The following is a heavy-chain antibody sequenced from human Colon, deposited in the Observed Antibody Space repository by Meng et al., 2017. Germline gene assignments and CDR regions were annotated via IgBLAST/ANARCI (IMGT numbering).Heavy chain of an antibody. J-gene: IGHJ4*02. Sequence: GESLKISCGGSGFIFSNYWMSWVRQAPGKGPEWVANIKDDASEQYYVDSVKGRFTISRNNAQNSVFLQMNSLRAEDTAVYYCARRSDESGRRIIFDYWGQGKLVTVSS. CDR3: ARRSDESGRRIIFDY. CDR1: GFIFSNYW. CDR2: IKDDASEQ. V-gene: IGHV3-7*01. D-gene: IGHD3-16*01.